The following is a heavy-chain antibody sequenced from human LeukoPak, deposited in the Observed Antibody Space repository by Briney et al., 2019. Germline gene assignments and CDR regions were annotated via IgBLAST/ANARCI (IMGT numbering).Heavy chain of an antibody. CDR1: GGSITSSISY. J-gene: IGHJ6*03. V-gene: IGHV4-39*01. Sequence: SETLSLTCTVSGGSITSSISYWAWIRQPPGKGPEWIGSIYYGGSTYYTPSLRSRVTISVDTSKNQFTLKLSSVTAADTAVYYCAGPDYYSMDVWGEGTTVTISS. CDR2: IYYGGST. CDR3: AGPDYYSMDV.